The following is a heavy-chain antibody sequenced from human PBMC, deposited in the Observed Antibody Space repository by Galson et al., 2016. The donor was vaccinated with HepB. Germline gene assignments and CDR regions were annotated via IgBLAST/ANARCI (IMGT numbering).Heavy chain of an antibody. V-gene: IGHV3-48*02. CDR2: IGATNGAI. Sequence: LRLSCAVSGFTLTASAMNWVRQAPGKGLEWTAYIGATNGAIFYADSVKGRFTISKDNAKDSLFLQMNNLGDDDTAVYYCARESGASWYLIDYWGQGTLVTVSS. J-gene: IGHJ4*02. D-gene: IGHD6-13*01. CDR1: GFTLTASA. CDR3: ARESGASWYLIDY.